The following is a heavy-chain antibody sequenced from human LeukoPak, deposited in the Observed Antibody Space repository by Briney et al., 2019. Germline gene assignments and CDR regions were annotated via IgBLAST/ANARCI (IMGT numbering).Heavy chain of an antibody. CDR2: IIPIFGTA. CDR1: GYTFTNYG. CDR3: ARGLYDSALDY. D-gene: IGHD3-22*01. J-gene: IGHJ4*02. Sequence: SVKVSCKASGYTFTNYGISWVRQAPGQGLEWMGGIIPIFGTANYAQKFQGRVTITADESTSTAYMELSSLRSEDTAVYYCARGLYDSALDYWGQGTLVTVSS. V-gene: IGHV1-69*13.